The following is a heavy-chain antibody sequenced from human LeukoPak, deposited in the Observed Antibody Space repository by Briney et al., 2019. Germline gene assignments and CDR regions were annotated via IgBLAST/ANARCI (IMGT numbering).Heavy chain of an antibody. CDR2: IYHSGST. D-gene: IGHD5-18*01. CDR3: ARGGTAMVPLDY. Sequence: SETLSLTCTVSGYSISSGYFWGWIRQPPGKGLEWIGTIYHSGSTYYNPSLKSRVTISLDTSKNQFSLKLSSVTAADTAVYYCARGGTAMVPLDYWGQGTLVTVSS. CDR1: GYSISSGYF. J-gene: IGHJ4*02. V-gene: IGHV4-38-2*02.